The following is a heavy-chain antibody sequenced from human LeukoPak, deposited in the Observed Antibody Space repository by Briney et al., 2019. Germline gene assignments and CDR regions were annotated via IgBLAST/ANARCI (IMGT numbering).Heavy chain of an antibody. CDR2: ITGSGDGT. J-gene: IGHJ3*02. V-gene: IGHV3-23*01. CDR3: AKDSPVATM. Sequence: GGSLTLSCAASGLTFRNYGMSWVRQAPGKGLEWVSAITGSGDGTYYADSLKGRFTVSRDNSKNTLFLQMNSLRAEDTAVYYCAKDSPVATMWGQGTMVTVSS. D-gene: IGHD5-12*01. CDR1: GLTFRNYG.